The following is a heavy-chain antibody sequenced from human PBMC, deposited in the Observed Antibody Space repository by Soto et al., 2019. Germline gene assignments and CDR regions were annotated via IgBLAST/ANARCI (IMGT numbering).Heavy chain of an antibody. D-gene: IGHD3-22*01. CDR2: MNPNSGNT. J-gene: IGHJ6*02. Sequence: ASVKVSCKASGYTFTSYDINWVRQATGQGLEWMGWMNPNSGNTGYAQKFQGRVTMTRNTSISTAYMELSSLRSEDTAVYYCARGPLSYYYDSSDFYGMDVWDQGTTVTVSS. CDR3: ARGPLSYYYDSSDFYGMDV. CDR1: GYTFTSYD. V-gene: IGHV1-8*01.